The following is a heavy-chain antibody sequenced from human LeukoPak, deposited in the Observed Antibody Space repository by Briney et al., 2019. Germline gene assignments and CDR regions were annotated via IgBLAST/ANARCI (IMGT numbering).Heavy chain of an antibody. CDR3: AKDQNCSSTSCYEYYYYGMDV. J-gene: IGHJ6*02. Sequence: PGGSLRLSCAASGFTFSSYAMSWVRQAPGKGLEWVSAISGSGGSTYYADSVKGRFTISRDNSKNTLYLQMNSLRAEDTAVYYCAKDQNCSSTSCYEYYYYGMDVWGQGTTVTVS. V-gene: IGHV3-23*01. CDR2: ISGSGGST. D-gene: IGHD2-2*01. CDR1: GFTFSSYA.